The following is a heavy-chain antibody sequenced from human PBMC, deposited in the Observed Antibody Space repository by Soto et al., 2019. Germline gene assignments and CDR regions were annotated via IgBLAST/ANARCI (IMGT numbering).Heavy chain of an antibody. D-gene: IGHD6-13*01. CDR2: IYYSGST. CDR3: ARRQSSSWYGL. V-gene: IGHV4-39*01. Sequence: SETLSLTCAAYGGSISTYYWGWIRQPPGKGLEWIGSIYYSGSTYYNPSLKSRVTISVDTSKNQFSLKLSSVTAADTAVYYCARRQSSSWYGLWGQGTLVTVSS. CDR1: GGSISTYY. J-gene: IGHJ4*02.